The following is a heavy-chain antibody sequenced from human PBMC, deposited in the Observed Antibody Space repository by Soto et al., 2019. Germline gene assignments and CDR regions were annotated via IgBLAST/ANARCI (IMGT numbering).Heavy chain of an antibody. CDR1: GFICSSYD. J-gene: IGHJ3*02. CDR2: ILVDGRT. CDR3: AKATAAGGGAFDI. V-gene: IGHV3-23*01. Sequence: GGSLRLSCAASGFICSSYDMSWVRQAPGKGLEWVSTILVDGRTFYVDSVKGRFTISRDSSKNTVYLQMNSLTAGDTALYYCAKATAAGGGAFDICGQGTMVTVSS. D-gene: IGHD2-8*02.